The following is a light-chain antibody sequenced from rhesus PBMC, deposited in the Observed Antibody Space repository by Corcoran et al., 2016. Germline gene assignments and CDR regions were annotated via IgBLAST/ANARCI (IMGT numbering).Light chain of an antibody. V-gene: IGKV3-24*04. J-gene: IGKJ4*01. CDR1: RIVGRY. CDR3: QQSGDSLT. Sequence: ETVVTQSPATLSLSPGETATLSCRASRIVGRYLAWYQQQPGQAPRVLIYGASNRATGIPARVSGSGSGTDCTLSSSSLEPEDVGLYYWQQSGDSLTFGGGTKVELK. CDR2: GAS.